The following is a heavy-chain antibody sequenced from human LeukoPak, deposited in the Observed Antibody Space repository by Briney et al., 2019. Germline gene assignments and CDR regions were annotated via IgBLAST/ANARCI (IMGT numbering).Heavy chain of an antibody. D-gene: IGHD3-9*01. CDR1: GFTLSDYN. V-gene: IGHV3-69-1*01. Sequence: AGSLRLSCVASGFTLSDYNMNWVRQAPGKGLEWVSSTRNSSVIFYGDSVKGRFSVSRDNAKNSLYLQMNSLRVEDTAMYYCARGDGISHWGQGTLVTVSS. CDR2: TRNSSVI. J-gene: IGHJ4*02. CDR3: ARGDGISH.